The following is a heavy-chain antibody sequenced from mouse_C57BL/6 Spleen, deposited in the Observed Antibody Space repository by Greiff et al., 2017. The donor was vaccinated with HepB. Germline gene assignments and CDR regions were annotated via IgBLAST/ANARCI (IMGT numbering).Heavy chain of an antibody. CDR1: GYTFTDYY. J-gene: IGHJ3*01. V-gene: IGHV1-26*01. CDR3: ARKRLLGFAY. D-gene: IGHD2-3*01. Sequence: EVQLQQSGPELVKPGASVKISCKASGYTFTDYYMNWVKQSHGKSLEWIGDINPNNGGTSYNQKFKGKATLTVDKSSSTAYMELRSLTSEDSAVYYCARKRLLGFAYWGQGTLVTVSA. CDR2: INPNNGGT.